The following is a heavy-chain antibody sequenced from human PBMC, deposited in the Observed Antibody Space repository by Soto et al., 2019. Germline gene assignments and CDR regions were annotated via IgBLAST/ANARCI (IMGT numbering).Heavy chain of an antibody. Sequence: KFQGRVTITRDTSASTAYMELSSLRSEDTAVYYCARDVGACDIWGQGTIVTVSS. J-gene: IGHJ3*02. CDR3: ARDVGACDI. D-gene: IGHD3-10*01. V-gene: IGHV1-3*01.